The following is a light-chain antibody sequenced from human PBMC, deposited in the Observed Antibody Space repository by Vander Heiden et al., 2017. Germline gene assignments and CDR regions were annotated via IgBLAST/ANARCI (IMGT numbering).Light chain of an antibody. V-gene: IGKV3-15*01. CDR3: QQGNNWPWT. CDR2: GAS. Sequence: EIVMKQSPATPSVSPGASATLSCRPSQRVGSSYLAWYQQKTGWAPMVRILGASTRATGNPARFSGSGSGKEFTLTISSLQSEDCALSYCQQGNNWPWTFGQGTKVEIK. J-gene: IGKJ1*01. CDR1: QRVGSSY.